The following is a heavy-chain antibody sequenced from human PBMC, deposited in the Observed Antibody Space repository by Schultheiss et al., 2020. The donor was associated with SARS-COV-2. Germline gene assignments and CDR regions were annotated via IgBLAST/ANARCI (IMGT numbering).Heavy chain of an antibody. J-gene: IGHJ3*02. D-gene: IGHD3-22*01. CDR3: ARLGHCYDSSGGGAFDI. CDR2: IFPGDSDT. V-gene: IGHV5-51*01. CDR1: GYSFTSYW. Sequence: GGSLRLSCKGSGYSFTSYWIGWVRQMPGKGLEWMGIIFPGDSDTRYSPSFQGQVTISADKSITTAYMQWSSLKASDTAMYYCARLGHCYDSSGGGAFDIWGQGTMVTVSS.